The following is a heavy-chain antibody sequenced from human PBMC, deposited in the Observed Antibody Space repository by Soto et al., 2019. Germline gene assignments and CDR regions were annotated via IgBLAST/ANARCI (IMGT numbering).Heavy chain of an antibody. CDR3: ARDPGFMITFNDAFDI. D-gene: IGHD3-16*01. J-gene: IGHJ3*02. V-gene: IGHV3-33*01. CDR1: GFTFSSYG. CDR2: IWYDGSNK. Sequence: QVQLVESGGGVVQPGRSLRLSCAASGFTFSSYGMHWVRQAPGKGLEWVAVIWYDGSNKYYADSVKGRFTISRDNSKNTLYLQMNSLRAEDTAVYYCARDPGFMITFNDAFDIWGQGTMVTVSS.